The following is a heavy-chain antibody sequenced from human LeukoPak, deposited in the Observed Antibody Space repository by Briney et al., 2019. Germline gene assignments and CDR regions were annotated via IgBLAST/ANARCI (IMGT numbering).Heavy chain of an antibody. CDR2: ISYDGSNK. CDR1: GFTFSRYG. D-gene: IGHD3-10*01. Sequence: PGGSLRLSCAASGFTFSRYGMHWVRQAPGKGLEWVTAISYDGSNKYYADSVKGRFTISRDNSKNTLYLQMNSLRAEDTAVYYCAKDGSGSYFPSPYYMDVWGKGTTATISS. V-gene: IGHV3-30*04. CDR3: AKDGSGSYFPSPYYMDV. J-gene: IGHJ6*03.